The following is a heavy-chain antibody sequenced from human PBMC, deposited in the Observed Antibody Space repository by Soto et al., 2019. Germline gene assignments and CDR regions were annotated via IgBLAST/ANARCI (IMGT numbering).Heavy chain of an antibody. J-gene: IGHJ5*02. Sequence: PSQTLSLTCAISGDSVSSNSAAWNWIRQSPSRGLEWLGRTYYRSTRWYNDYAVSVKSRITVNPDTSKNQFSLHLNSVTPEDTAVYYCARVLGRRAGYQGGWFDPWGQGTLVTVSS. V-gene: IGHV6-1*01. CDR3: ARVLGRRAGYQGGWFDP. CDR2: TYYRSTRWYN. CDR1: GDSVSSNSAA. D-gene: IGHD3-9*01.